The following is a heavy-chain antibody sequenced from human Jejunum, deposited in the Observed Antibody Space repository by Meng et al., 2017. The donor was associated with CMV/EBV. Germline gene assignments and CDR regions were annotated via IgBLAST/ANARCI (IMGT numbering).Heavy chain of an antibody. CDR2: VNPNSGDT. J-gene: IGHJ5*01. Sequence: VSCKVSGYSFISYEINWVRPAPGRGLEWMGWVNPNSGDTGYAQKFQGRVTMTRNTSVNTAYMELTSLRSEDTAVYYCVRGSNWFDFWGQGALVTVSS. CDR3: VRGSNWFDF. V-gene: IGHV1-8*01. CDR1: GYSFISYE.